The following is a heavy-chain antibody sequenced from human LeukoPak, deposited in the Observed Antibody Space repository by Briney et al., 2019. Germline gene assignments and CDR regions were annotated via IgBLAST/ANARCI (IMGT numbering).Heavy chain of an antibody. J-gene: IGHJ4*02. D-gene: IGHD4-17*01. CDR3: ATTTSG. CDR1: GYSFTTYW. V-gene: IGHV5-51*01. CDR2: IFPGDSDT. Sequence: GESLKISCQASGYSFTTYWIGWVRQMPGKGLEWMGIIFPGDSDTRYSPSFQGQVTISVDTSISTVYLQWSSLKASDTAMYFCATTTSGWGLGTLVTVSS.